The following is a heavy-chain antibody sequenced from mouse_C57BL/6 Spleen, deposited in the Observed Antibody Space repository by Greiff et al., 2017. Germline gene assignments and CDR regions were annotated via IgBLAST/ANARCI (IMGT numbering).Heavy chain of an antibody. CDR1: GFTFNTYA. V-gene: IGHV10-3*01. J-gene: IGHJ4*01. D-gene: IGHD2-1*01. CDR2: IRSKSSNYAT. CDR3: VRENGNYAMDY. Sequence: EVKLVESGGGLVQPKGSLKLSCAASGFTFNTYAMHWVRQAPGKGLVWFARIRSKSSNYATYYADSVKDRFTISRDDSQSMLYLQMNNLKTEDTAMYYCVRENGNYAMDYWGQGTSVTVSS.